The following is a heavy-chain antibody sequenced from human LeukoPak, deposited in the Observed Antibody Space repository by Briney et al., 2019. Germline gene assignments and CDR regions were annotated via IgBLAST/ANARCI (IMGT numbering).Heavy chain of an antibody. J-gene: IGHJ4*02. CDR2: IYTSGST. CDR1: GGSISSYY. CDR3: AIHCSSTSCYSNDY. V-gene: IGHV4-4*07. Sequence: SETLSLTCTVFGGSISSYYWSWIRQPAGKGLEWIGRIYTSGSTNYNPSLKSRVTMSVDTSKNQFSLKLSSVTAADTAVYYCAIHCSSTSCYSNDYWGQGTLVTVSS. D-gene: IGHD2-2*01.